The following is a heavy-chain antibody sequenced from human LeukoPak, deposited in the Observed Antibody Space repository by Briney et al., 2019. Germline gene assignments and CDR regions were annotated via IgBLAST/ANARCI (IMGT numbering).Heavy chain of an antibody. Sequence: PGGSLRLSCAASGFTFSSYGMHWVRQAPGKGLEWVAFIRYDGSNKYYADSVKGRFTISRGNSKNTLYLQMNSLRAEDTAVYYCAKDGYSSGWYGTYHYYMDVWGKGTTVTVSS. V-gene: IGHV3-30*02. CDR1: GFTFSSYG. CDR3: AKDGYSSGWYGTYHYYMDV. CDR2: IRYDGSNK. D-gene: IGHD6-19*01. J-gene: IGHJ6*03.